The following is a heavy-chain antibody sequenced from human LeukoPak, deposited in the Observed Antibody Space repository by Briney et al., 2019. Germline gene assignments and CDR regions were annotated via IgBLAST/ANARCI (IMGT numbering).Heavy chain of an antibody. Sequence: SETLSLTCTVSGGSISSHYWSWIRQPPGKGLEWIGYIYYSGSTNYSPPLKSRVTISVDTSKNQFSLKLSSVTAADTAVYYCARVGYDFWGGIYYYYYMDVWGKGTTVTVSS. CDR1: GGSISSHY. CDR3: ARVGYDFWGGIYYYYYMDV. CDR2: IYYSGST. D-gene: IGHD3-3*01. V-gene: IGHV4-59*11. J-gene: IGHJ6*03.